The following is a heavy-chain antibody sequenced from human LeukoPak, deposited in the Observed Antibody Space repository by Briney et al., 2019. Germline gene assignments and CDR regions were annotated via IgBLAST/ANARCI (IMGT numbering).Heavy chain of an antibody. D-gene: IGHD5-18*01. J-gene: IGHJ4*02. CDR2: INPNSGGT. CDR3: ARGKQYSYGYQAV. V-gene: IGHV1-2*02. CDR1: VYTFTGYY. Sequence: SSVKVSCKASVYTFTGYYMHWVRQAAGKGLEWMGWINPNSGGTNYAQKFQDRVTMTRGTSISTAYMELSRLRSDDTNVYYCARGKQYSYGYQAVWGQGTLVTVSS.